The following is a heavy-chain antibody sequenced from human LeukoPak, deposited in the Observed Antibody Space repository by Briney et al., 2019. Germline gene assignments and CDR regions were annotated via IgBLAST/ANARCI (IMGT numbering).Heavy chain of an antibody. V-gene: IGHV3-21*04. D-gene: IGHD2-2*01. CDR2: ISSSSSYI. CDR3: ALTGTSGGFDP. Sequence: GGSLRLSCAASGFTFSSYSMNWVREAPGKGLEWVSSISSSSSYIYYADSVKGRFTISRDNAKNSLYLQMNSLRAEDTALYHCALTGTSGGFDPWGQGTLVTVSS. J-gene: IGHJ5*02. CDR1: GFTFSSYS.